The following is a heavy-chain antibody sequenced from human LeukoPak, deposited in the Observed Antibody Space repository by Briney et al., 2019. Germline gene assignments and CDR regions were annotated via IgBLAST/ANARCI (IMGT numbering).Heavy chain of an antibody. Sequence: PSETLSLTCAVSGGSISSGGYSWSWIRQPPGKGLEWIGYIYHSGSTYYNPSLKSRVTISVDRSKNQFSLKLSSVTAADTAVYYCARESQWELLGAFDIWGQGTMVTVSS. CDR3: ARESQWELLGAFDI. J-gene: IGHJ3*02. D-gene: IGHD1-26*01. V-gene: IGHV4-30-2*01. CDR1: GGSISSGGYS. CDR2: IYHSGST.